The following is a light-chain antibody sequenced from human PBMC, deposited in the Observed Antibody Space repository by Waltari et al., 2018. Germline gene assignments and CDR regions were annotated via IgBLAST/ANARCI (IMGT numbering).Light chain of an antibody. Sequence: QSALTQPASVSGSLGQSITISCTGTSRDVGRYGQVPWYQQHTGKAPELIIYEVSKRPSGVSDRFSGSKSGNTASLTISGLQADDEADFYCSSFTYTTTLVFGGGTKLTVL. CDR3: SSFTYTTTLV. J-gene: IGLJ3*02. V-gene: IGLV2-14*01. CDR2: EVS. CDR1: SRDVGRYGQ.